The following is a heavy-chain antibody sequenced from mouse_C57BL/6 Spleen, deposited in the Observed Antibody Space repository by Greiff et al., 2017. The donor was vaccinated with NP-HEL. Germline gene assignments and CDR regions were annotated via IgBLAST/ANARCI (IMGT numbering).Heavy chain of an antibody. CDR2: IHPNSGST. D-gene: IGHD2-3*01. CDR3: AREVYDGYAMDY. Sequence: VQLQQPGAELVKPGASVKLSCKASGYTFTSYWMHWVKQRPGQGLEWIGMIHPNSGSTNYNEKFKSKATLTVDKSSSTAYMQLSSLTSEDSAVYYCAREVYDGYAMDYWGQGTSVTVSS. CDR1: GYTFTSYW. J-gene: IGHJ4*01. V-gene: IGHV1-64*01.